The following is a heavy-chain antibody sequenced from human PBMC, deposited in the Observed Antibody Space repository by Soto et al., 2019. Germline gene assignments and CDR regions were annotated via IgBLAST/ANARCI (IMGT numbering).Heavy chain of an antibody. J-gene: IGHJ6*02. Sequence: GGSLRLSCAASGFTFSSYGMHWVRQAPGKGLEWVAVISYDGSNKYYADSVKGRFTISRDNSKNTLYLQMNSLRAEDTAVYYCAKDGFGPAAHYYYGMDVWGQGTTVTVSS. V-gene: IGHV3-30*18. CDR1: GFTFSSYG. CDR3: AKDGFGPAAHYYYGMDV. CDR2: ISYDGSNK. D-gene: IGHD2-2*01.